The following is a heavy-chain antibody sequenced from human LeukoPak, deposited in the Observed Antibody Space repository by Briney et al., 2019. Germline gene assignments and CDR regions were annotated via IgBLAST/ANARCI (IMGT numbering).Heavy chain of an antibody. Sequence: PSETLSLTCTVSGGSISSYYWSWIRQPPGKGLEWIGYIYTSGSTNYNPSLKSRVTISVDTSKNQFSLKLSSVTAADTAVYYCAGHFGGTVLLTNAFDIWGQGTMVTVSS. CDR2: IYTSGST. D-gene: IGHD3-16*01. V-gene: IGHV4-4*09. J-gene: IGHJ3*02. CDR3: AGHFGGTVLLTNAFDI. CDR1: GGSISSYY.